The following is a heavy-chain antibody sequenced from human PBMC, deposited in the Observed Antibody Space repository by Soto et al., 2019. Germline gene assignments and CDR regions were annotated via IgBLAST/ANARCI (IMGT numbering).Heavy chain of an antibody. CDR1: GFTFSSYA. CDR2: ISGSGGIT. D-gene: IGHD3-10*01. J-gene: IGHJ4*01. Sequence: EVQLLESGGGLVQPGGSLRLSCAASGFTFSSYAMSWVRQAPGKGLEWVSAISGSGGITYYADSVKGRFTISRDNSKNTLYLQMNSLRAEDTAVYDCAKFLYYYGSGSPYWGQGTLVTVSS. V-gene: IGHV3-23*01. CDR3: AKFLYYYGSGSPY.